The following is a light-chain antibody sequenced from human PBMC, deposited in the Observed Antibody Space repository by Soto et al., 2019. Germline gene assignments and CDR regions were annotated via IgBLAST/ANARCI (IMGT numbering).Light chain of an antibody. CDR2: DAS. Sequence: EIVLTQSPATLSLSPGERATLSCRASQSVSSYLAWYQQKPGQAPRLLIYDASNRATGIPARVSGSGSGTDFTLTISSLEPEDFAVYYCQQRSNWPPLTFGGGPKVEIK. CDR3: QQRSNWPPLT. J-gene: IGKJ4*01. V-gene: IGKV3-11*01. CDR1: QSVSSY.